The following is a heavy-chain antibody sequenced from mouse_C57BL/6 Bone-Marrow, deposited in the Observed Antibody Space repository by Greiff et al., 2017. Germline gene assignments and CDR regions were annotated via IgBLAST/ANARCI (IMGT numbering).Heavy chain of an antibody. Sequence: QQSGAELVRPGASVKLSCTASGFNIKDDYMHWVKQRPEQGLEWIGWIDPENGDTEYASKFQGKATITADTSSNTAYLQLSSLTSEDTAVYYCTTWGTTVVAPYYFDYWGQGTTLTVSS. CDR1: GFNIKDDY. CDR3: TTWGTTVVAPYYFDY. V-gene: IGHV14-4*01. J-gene: IGHJ2*01. D-gene: IGHD1-1*01. CDR2: IDPENGDT.